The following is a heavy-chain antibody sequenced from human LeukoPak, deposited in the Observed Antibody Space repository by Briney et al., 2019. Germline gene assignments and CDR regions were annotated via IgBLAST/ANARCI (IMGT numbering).Heavy chain of an antibody. CDR3: ARQSDMITFGGVIAPPHAFDI. V-gene: IGHV4-39*01. CDR1: GGSISSSRYY. CDR2: IYYSGST. D-gene: IGHD3-16*02. Sequence: PSETLSLTCTVSGGSISSSRYYWGWIRQPPGKGLEWIGSIYYSGSTYYNPSLKSRVTISVDTSKNQFSLKLSSVTAADTAVYYCARQSDMITFGGVIAPPHAFDIWGQGTMVTVSS. J-gene: IGHJ3*02.